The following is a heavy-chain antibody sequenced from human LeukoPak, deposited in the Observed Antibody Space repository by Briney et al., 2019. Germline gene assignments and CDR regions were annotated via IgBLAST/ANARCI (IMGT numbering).Heavy chain of an antibody. V-gene: IGHV3-30*02. CDR1: GFTFSSYG. J-gene: IGHJ4*02. D-gene: IGHD1-26*01. CDR3: AKVGGKVGATRAPFDY. Sequence: QAGGSLRLSCAASGFTFSSYGVHWVRQAPGKGLEWVAFIRYDGSNKYYADSVKGRFTISRDNSKNTLYLQMNSLRAEDTAVYYCAKVGGKVGATRAPFDYWGQGTLVTVSS. CDR2: IRYDGSNK.